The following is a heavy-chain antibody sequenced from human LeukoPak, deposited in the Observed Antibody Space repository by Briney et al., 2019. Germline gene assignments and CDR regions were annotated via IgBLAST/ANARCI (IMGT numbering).Heavy chain of an antibody. CDR2: INHSGST. D-gene: IGHD3-22*01. Sequence: PSETLSLTCAVYGGSFSGYYWSWIRQPPGKGLEWIGEINHSGSTNYNPSLKSRVTISVDTSKNQFSLKLTSVTAADTAVYYCAREYSSFDYWGQGTQVTVSS. CDR1: GGSFSGYY. CDR3: AREYSSFDY. J-gene: IGHJ4*02. V-gene: IGHV4-34*01.